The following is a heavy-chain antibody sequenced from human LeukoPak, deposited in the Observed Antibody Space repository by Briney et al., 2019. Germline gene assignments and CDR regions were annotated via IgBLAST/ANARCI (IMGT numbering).Heavy chain of an antibody. D-gene: IGHD3-9*01. CDR1: GGSISSYY. V-gene: IGHV4-4*07. CDR3: ARAGDILTGDAFDI. Sequence: SETLSLTCTVSGGSISSYYWSWIRQPAGKGLEWIGRIYTSGSTNYNPSLKSRVTISVDTSKNQFSLKLSSVTAADTAVYYCARAGDILTGDAFDIWGQGTMVTVSS. J-gene: IGHJ3*02. CDR2: IYTSGST.